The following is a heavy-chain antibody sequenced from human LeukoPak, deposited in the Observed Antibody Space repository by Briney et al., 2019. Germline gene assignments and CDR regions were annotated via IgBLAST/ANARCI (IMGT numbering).Heavy chain of an antibody. V-gene: IGHV3-53*01. J-gene: IGHJ4*02. D-gene: IGHD2-21*01. CDR1: GFTVSSND. CDR3: ARDAFVGY. CDR2: IYNGGGTT. Sequence: PGGSLRLSCAVSGFTVSSNDMNWVRQAPGKGLEWVSIIYNGGGTTYYADSVQGRFTISRDNSKNTLYLQMNSLRAEDTALYYCARDAFVGYWGQGTLVTVSS.